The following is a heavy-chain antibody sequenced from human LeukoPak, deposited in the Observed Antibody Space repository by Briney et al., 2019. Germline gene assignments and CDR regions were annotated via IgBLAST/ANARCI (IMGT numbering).Heavy chain of an antibody. J-gene: IGHJ4*02. CDR2: VYYDGTS. CDR3: VRHISTNTGYFVS. V-gene: IGHV4-39*01. D-gene: IGHD5-24*01. CDR1: GGSINSHSYY. Sequence: SETLSLTCTVSGGSINSHSYYWGWIRQPPGKGLEWIGSVYYDGTSYSNPSLKTRVGVFVDTSRDQFSLDLDFVTAADTVLYYCVRHISTNTGYFVSCGQGTLVSVSS.